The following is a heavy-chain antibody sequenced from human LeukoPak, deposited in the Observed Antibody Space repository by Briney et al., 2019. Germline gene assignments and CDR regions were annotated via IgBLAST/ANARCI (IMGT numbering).Heavy chain of an antibody. CDR1: GFTFSTYS. CDR3: ARAMIGASGRAYFDY. D-gene: IGHD3-22*01. Sequence: GGSLRLSCAVSGFTFSTYSMNWVRQAPGKGLGWVSYISSSSSTIYCADSVKGRFTISRDNAKNSLYLQMNSLRAEDTAVYYCARAMIGASGRAYFDYWGQGTLVTVSS. V-gene: IGHV3-48*04. J-gene: IGHJ4*02. CDR2: ISSSSSTI.